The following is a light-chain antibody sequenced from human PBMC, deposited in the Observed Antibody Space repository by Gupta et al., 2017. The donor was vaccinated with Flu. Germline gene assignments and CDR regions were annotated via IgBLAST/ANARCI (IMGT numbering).Light chain of an antibody. J-gene: IGKJ2*01. V-gene: IGKV1-39*01. CDR1: QSINTY. CDR2: AAS. CDR3: QQSYSSWYT. Sequence: PSSLSASVGDRVTITCRASQSINTYLNWYQQKPGKAPKLLIYAASSLQSGVLSRFSGSGSGTDFTLIISSLQPEDFAIYYCQQSYSSWYTFGQGTKLEIK.